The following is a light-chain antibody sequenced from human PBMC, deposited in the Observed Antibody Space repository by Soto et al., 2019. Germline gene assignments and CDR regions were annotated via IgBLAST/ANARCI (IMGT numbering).Light chain of an antibody. CDR2: EVS. CDR1: RRDVGGYNY. V-gene: IGLV2-14*01. Sequence: QSALTQPASVSGSPGQSITISCTGTRRDVGGYNYVSWYQQHPGKAPKLMIYEVSNRPSGVSNRFSGSKSGNTASLTISGLQAEDEADDYCSSYTSSSTPYVFGTGTKLTVL. J-gene: IGLJ1*01. CDR3: SSYTSSSTPYV.